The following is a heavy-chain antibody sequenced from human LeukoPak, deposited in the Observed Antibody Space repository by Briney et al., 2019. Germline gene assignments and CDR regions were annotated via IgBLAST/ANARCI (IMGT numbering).Heavy chain of an antibody. CDR1: GFSVSNYY. J-gene: IGHJ5*02. V-gene: IGHV3-66*03. CDR2: IRDSGET. D-gene: IGHD4-17*01. CDR3: ARDRAVTQDWVEFDP. Sequence: GGSLRLSCAGSGFSVSNYYMSWVRQAPGKGLEWVSLIRDSGETFYADSVKGRFTISRDNSKNTMYLQMNRLRVEGTAVCFCARDRAVTQDWVEFDPWGQGTLVTVSS.